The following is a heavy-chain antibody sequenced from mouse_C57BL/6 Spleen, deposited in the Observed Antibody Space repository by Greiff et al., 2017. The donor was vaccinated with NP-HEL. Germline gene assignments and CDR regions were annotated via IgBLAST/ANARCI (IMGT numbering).Heavy chain of an antibody. CDR2: IYPGSGST. CDR3: ARSGGNYVGYYAMDY. V-gene: IGHV1-55*01. J-gene: IGHJ4*01. CDR1: GYTFTSYW. Sequence: QVHVKQPGAELVKPGASVKMSCKASGYTFTSYWITWVKQRPGQGLEWIGDIYPGSGSTNYNEKFKSKATLTVDTSSSTAYMQLSSLTSEDSAVYYCARSGGNYVGYYAMDYWGQGTSVTVSS. D-gene: IGHD2-1*01.